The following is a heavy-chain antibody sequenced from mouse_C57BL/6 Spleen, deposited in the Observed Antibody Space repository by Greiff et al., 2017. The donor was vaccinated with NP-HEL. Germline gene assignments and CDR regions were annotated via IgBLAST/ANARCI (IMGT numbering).Heavy chain of an antibody. Sequence: QVQLQQPGAELVKPGASVKMSCKASGYTFTSYWITWVKQRPGQGLEWIGDIYPGSGSTNYNEKFKSKATLTVDTSSSTAYMQLSSLTSEDSAVYYCARHYYGSRAYYFDYWGQGTTLPVSS. CDR1: GYTFTSYW. V-gene: IGHV1-55*01. J-gene: IGHJ2*01. D-gene: IGHD1-1*01. CDR3: ARHYYGSRAYYFDY. CDR2: IYPGSGST.